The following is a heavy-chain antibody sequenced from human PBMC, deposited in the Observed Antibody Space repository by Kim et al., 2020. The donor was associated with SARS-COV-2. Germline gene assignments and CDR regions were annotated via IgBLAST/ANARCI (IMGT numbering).Heavy chain of an antibody. D-gene: IGHD6-19*01. V-gene: IGHV1-3*01. J-gene: IGHJ4*02. Sequence: KYSQEVQGRVTISRNTSASTAYMELSSLRSEDTAVYYWARAGIAVAGRDYWGQGTLVTVSS. CDR3: ARAGIAVAGRDY.